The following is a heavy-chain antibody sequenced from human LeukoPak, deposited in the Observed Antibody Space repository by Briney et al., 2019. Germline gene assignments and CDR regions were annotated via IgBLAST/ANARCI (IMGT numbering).Heavy chain of an antibody. D-gene: IGHD3-3*01. CDR2: ISAYNGNT. V-gene: IGHV1-18*01. CDR3: ARDDFWSGYYKGYNWFDP. J-gene: IGHJ5*02. CDR1: GGTFTSYG. Sequence: ASVKVSCKASGGTFTSYGISWVRQAPGQGLEWMGWISAYNGNTNYAQKLQGRVTMTTDTSTSTAYMELSRLRSDDTAVYYCARDDFWSGYYKGYNWFDPWGQGTLVTVSS.